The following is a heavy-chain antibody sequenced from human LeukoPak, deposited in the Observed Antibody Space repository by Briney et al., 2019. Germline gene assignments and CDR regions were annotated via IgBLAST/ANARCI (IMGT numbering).Heavy chain of an antibody. J-gene: IGHJ4*02. CDR2: ISSSSSYI. CDR3: ARDSSSGYFDY. D-gene: IGHD6-6*01. Sequence: GGSLRLSCEGSGFTISSSWMNWVRQAPGKGLEWVSSISSSSSYIYYADSVKGRFTISRDDAKNSLYLQMNSLRAEDTAVYYCARDSSSGYFDYWGQGTLVTVSS. CDR1: GFTISSSW. V-gene: IGHV3-21*01.